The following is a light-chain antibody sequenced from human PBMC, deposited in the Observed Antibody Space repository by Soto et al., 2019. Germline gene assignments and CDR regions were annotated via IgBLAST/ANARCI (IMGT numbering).Light chain of an antibody. V-gene: IGLV2-14*01. CDR2: EVT. J-gene: IGLJ1*01. CDR1: SSDVGGYNY. CDR3: SSYTSSSTYV. Sequence: QSALTQPASVSGSPGQSITISCTGTSSDVGGYNYVSWYQQHPGKAPKLVIYEVTKRPSGVSNRFSGSKSGNTASLTISGLQAEDAADYYCSSYTSSSTYVFGTGTKVTVL.